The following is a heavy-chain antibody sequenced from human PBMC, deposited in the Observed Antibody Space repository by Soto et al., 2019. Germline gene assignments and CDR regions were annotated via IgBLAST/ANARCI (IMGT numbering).Heavy chain of an antibody. D-gene: IGHD2-8*01. CDR1: GDSVSSNSAT. Sequence: QVQLQQSGPGLVKPSQTLSLTCAISGDSVSSNSATWNWIRQSPSGGLEWLGRTYYRSKRYNDYAINVKSRISINPDTSNNHRCLQLNSVTPDYLAVSYCVRLIGTSWFDAWGEGTLVTVSS. J-gene: IGHJ5*02. V-gene: IGHV6-1*01. CDR2: TYYRSKRYN. CDR3: VRLIGTSWFDA.